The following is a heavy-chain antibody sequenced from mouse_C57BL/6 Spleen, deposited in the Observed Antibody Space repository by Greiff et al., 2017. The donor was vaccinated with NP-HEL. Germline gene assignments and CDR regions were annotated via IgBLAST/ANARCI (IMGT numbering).Heavy chain of an antibody. Sequence: QVQLKQPGAELVMPGASVKLSCKASGYTFTSYWMHWVKQRPGQGLEWIGEIDPSDSYTNYNQKFKGKSTLTVDKSSSTAYMQLSSLTSEDSAVYYCARYYDYDRPFDVWGTGTTVTVSS. CDR1: GYTFTSYW. D-gene: IGHD2-4*01. J-gene: IGHJ1*03. CDR3: ARYYDYDRPFDV. CDR2: IDPSDSYT. V-gene: IGHV1-69*01.